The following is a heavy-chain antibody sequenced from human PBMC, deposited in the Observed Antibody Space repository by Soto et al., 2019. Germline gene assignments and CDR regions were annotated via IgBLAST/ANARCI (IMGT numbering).Heavy chain of an antibody. D-gene: IGHD3-16*01. CDR2: IRASGSDT. J-gene: IGHJ6*02. CDR1: GFTFSSYT. Sequence: LRLSCAASGFTFSSYTLSWVRQAPGKGLEWVSAIRASGSDTFYADSVKGRFTISRDNSKNTLYLQMNSLRAEDTAIYYCAKRGDYYYYGMNVWGQGTTVTVSS. V-gene: IGHV3-23*01. CDR3: AKRGDYYYYGMNV.